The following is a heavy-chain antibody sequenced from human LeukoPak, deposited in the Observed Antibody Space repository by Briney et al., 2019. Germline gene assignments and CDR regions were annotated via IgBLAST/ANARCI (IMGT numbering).Heavy chain of an antibody. CDR1: GFTFSDHY. D-gene: IGHD3-22*01. Sequence: GGSLRLSCAASGFTFSDHYMDWVRQAPGKGLEWVGRTRNKANSYTTEYAASVKGRFTISRDDSKNSLFLQMNSLKAEDTAVYYCATHYYESSGRLDYWGQGTLVTVSS. CDR2: TRNKANSYTT. CDR3: ATHYYESSGRLDY. V-gene: IGHV3-72*01. J-gene: IGHJ4*02.